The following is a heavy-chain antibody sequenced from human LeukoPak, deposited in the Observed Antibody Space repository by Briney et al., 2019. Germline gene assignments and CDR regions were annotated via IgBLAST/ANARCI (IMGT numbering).Heavy chain of an antibody. CDR1: GFTFTSYP. V-gene: IGHV3-23*01. D-gene: IGHD1-26*01. Sequence: GGSLRLTCAASGFTFTSYPMNWVRQAPGKGLEWVSTISGGGGSIYYADSVKGRFTISRDNSKNTLYLQVNSLRAEDTAVYYCAKGGKWDVTPFDYWGQGTLVTVSS. CDR2: ISGGGGSI. CDR3: AKGGKWDVTPFDY. J-gene: IGHJ4*02.